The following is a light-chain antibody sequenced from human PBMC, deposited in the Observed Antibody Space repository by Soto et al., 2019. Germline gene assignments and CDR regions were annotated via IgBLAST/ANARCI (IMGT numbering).Light chain of an antibody. CDR3: RQYNKWPIT. J-gene: IGKJ5*01. V-gene: IGKV3-20*01. Sequence: EIVLTQSPGTLSLSPGERATLSCRASQSLSSNYLAWYQQKPGQAPRLLIYGASSRATGIPDRFSGSGSGTDFTLTISRLEPEDFAVFYCRQYNKWPITFGQGTRLEIK. CDR1: QSLSSNY. CDR2: GAS.